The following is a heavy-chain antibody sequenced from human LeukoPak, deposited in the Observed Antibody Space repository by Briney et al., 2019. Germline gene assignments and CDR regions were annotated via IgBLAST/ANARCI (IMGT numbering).Heavy chain of an antibody. CDR1: GFTFSSYS. J-gene: IGHJ6*02. D-gene: IGHD4-17*01. Sequence: GGSLRLSCAASGFTFSSYSMNWVRQAPGKGLEWVSYISSSSSAIYYADSVKGRFTISRDNAKNSLYLQMNSLRAEDTAVYYCAMATVTTSYYYGMDVWGQGTTVTVSS. CDR3: AMATVTTSYYYGMDV. V-gene: IGHV3-48*04. CDR2: ISSSSSAI.